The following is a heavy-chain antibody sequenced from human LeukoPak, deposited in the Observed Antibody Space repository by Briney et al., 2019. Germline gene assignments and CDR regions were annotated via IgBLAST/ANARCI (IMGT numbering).Heavy chain of an antibody. CDR1: GGSISSGDYY. Sequence: SETLSLTCTVSGGSISSGDYYWSWIRQPPGKGLEWIGSIYHSGSTYYNPSLKSRVTISVDTSKNQFSLKLSSVTAADTAVYYCARHYDYVWGSYRFDYWGQGTLVTVSS. D-gene: IGHD3-16*02. CDR3: ARHYDYVWGSYRFDY. CDR2: IYHSGST. V-gene: IGHV4-39*01. J-gene: IGHJ4*02.